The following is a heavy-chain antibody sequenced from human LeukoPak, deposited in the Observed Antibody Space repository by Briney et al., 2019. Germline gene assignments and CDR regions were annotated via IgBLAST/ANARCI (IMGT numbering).Heavy chain of an antibody. Sequence: GGSLRLSCAASGFTFSSYSMNWVRQAPGKGLEWVSSISSSSYIYYADSVKGRFTISRDNAKNSLYLQMNSLRAEDTAVCYCARDPYYGSGTPFDYWGQGTLVTVSS. CDR1: GFTFSSYS. CDR3: ARDPYYGSGTPFDY. V-gene: IGHV3-21*01. D-gene: IGHD3-10*01. CDR2: ISSSSYI. J-gene: IGHJ4*02.